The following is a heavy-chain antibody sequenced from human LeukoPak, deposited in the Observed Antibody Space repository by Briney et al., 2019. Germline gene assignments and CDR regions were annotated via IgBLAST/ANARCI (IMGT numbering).Heavy chain of an antibody. CDR2: ISYDGSNK. Sequence: PGGSLRLSCAASGFTVNSNAIDWVRQAPGKGLEWVAVISYDGSNKYYADSVKGRFTISRDNSKNTLYLQMNSLRTEDTAVYYCARDSGSGLYYYYGMDVWGQGTTVTVSS. J-gene: IGHJ6*02. D-gene: IGHD6-19*01. CDR1: GFTVNSNA. CDR3: ARDSGSGLYYYYGMDV. V-gene: IGHV3-30-3*01.